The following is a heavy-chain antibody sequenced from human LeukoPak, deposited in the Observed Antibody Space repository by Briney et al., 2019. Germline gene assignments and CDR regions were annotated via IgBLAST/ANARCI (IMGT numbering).Heavy chain of an antibody. V-gene: IGHV1-18*01. J-gene: IGHJ4*02. Sequence: ASVKVTCKASGYIFTSYGINWMRQAPGQGLEWMGWISAYHGNTRFAQKLQGRVTMTTDTSTNTAYLELRSLRSDDTAVYYCAREDKDTNYEDYWGQGTLVIVSS. D-gene: IGHD4-11*01. CDR3: AREDKDTNYEDY. CDR1: GYIFTSYG. CDR2: ISAYHGNT.